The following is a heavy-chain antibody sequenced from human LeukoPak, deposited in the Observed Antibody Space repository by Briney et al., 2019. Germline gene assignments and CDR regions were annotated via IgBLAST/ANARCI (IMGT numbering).Heavy chain of an antibody. CDR1: GGTFTSYA. Sequence: SVKVSCKASGGTFTSYAISWVRQAPGQGLEWMGRIIPIFGTANYAQKFQGRVTITTDESTSTAYMELSSLRSEDTAVYYCARDSRAYDSSGYYYNWGQGTLVTVSS. D-gene: IGHD3-22*01. CDR2: IIPIFGTA. CDR3: ARDSRAYDSSGYYYN. J-gene: IGHJ4*02. V-gene: IGHV1-69*05.